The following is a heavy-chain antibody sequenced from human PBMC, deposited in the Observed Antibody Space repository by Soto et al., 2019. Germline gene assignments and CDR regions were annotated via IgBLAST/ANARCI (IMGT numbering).Heavy chain of an antibody. D-gene: IGHD3-10*01. V-gene: IGHV4-39*01. CDR3: AIRLITMVRGVILDY. Sequence: SETLSLTCTVSGGSISSSSYYWGWIRQPPGKGLEWIGSIYYSGSTYYNPSLKSRVTISVDTSKNQFSLKLSSVTAADTAVYYCAIRLITMVRGVILDYWGQGTLVTVSS. CDR2: IYYSGST. CDR1: GGSISSSSYY. J-gene: IGHJ4*02.